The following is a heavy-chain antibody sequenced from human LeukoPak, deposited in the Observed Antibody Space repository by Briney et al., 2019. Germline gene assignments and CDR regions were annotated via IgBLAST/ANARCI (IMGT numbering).Heavy chain of an antibody. V-gene: IGHV1-2*02. J-gene: IGHJ6*02. CDR1: GYTFTGYY. Sequence: GASVKVSCKASGYTFTGYYMHWVRQAPGQGLEWMGWLNPNSGGTNYAQKFQGRVTMTRDTSISTAYMELSRLRSDDTAVYYCARVDDILTGYYKGAYYYYGMDVWGQGTTVTVSS. CDR2: LNPNSGGT. CDR3: ARVDDILTGYYKGAYYYYGMDV. D-gene: IGHD3-9*01.